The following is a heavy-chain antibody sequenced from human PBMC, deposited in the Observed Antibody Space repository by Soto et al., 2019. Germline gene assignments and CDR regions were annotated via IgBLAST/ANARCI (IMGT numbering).Heavy chain of an antibody. D-gene: IGHD6-25*01. J-gene: IGHJ3*02. Sequence: QVQLVESGGGVVQPGRSLRLSCAASGFTFSSYGMHWVRQAPGKGLEWVAVIWYDGSNKYYADSVKGRFTISRDNSKNKLYLQMNSLRAEDTAVYYCASASGAFDIWGQGTMVTVSS. CDR3: ASASGAFDI. CDR1: GFTFSSYG. V-gene: IGHV3-33*01. CDR2: IWYDGSNK.